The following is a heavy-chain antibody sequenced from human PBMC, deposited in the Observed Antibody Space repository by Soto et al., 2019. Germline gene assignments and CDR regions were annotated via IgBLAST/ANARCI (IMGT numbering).Heavy chain of an antibody. Sequence: PSETLSLTCAVSGYSISSGYYWGWIRQPPGKGLEWIGSIYHSGSTYYNPSLKSRVTISVDTSKNQFSLKLSSVTAADTAVYYCARGITMVRGAQNWFDPWGQGTLVTAPQ. CDR2: IYHSGST. CDR3: ARGITMVRGAQNWFDP. CDR1: GYSISSGYY. V-gene: IGHV4-38-2*01. J-gene: IGHJ5*02. D-gene: IGHD3-10*01.